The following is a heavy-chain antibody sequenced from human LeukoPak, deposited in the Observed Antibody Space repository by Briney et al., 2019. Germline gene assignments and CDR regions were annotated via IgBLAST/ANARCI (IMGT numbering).Heavy chain of an antibody. Sequence: GESLKISCKGSGYSFTSYWIGWVRQMPGKGLEWMGIIYPGDSDTRYSPSFQGQVTISADKSISTAYLQWSSLKASDTAMYYCARGGTRMVVAATFDAFDICGQGTMVTVSS. V-gene: IGHV5-51*01. D-gene: IGHD2-15*01. CDR3: ARGGTRMVVAATFDAFDI. J-gene: IGHJ3*02. CDR2: IYPGDSDT. CDR1: GYSFTSYW.